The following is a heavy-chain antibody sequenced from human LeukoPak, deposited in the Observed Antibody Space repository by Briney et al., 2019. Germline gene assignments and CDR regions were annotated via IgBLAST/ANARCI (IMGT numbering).Heavy chain of an antibody. V-gene: IGHV4-30-2*01. CDR1: GVSISSGGYS. J-gene: IGHJ4*02. CDR3: ARGVSSGWVAYFDY. D-gene: IGHD6-19*01. CDR2: IYHSGST. Sequence: SETLSLTCAVSGVSISSGGYSWSWIRQPPGKGLEWIGYIYHSGSTYYNPSLKSRVTISVDRSKNQFSLKLSSVTAADTAVYYCARGVSSGWVAYFDYWGQGTLVTVSS.